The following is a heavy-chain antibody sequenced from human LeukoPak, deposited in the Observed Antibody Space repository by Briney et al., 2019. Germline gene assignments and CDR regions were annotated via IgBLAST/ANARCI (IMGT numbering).Heavy chain of an antibody. J-gene: IGHJ4*02. D-gene: IGHD3-3*01. CDR3: ARGRITIFGVVIPHFDN. CDR2: IDNTGNT. V-gene: IGHV4-59*01. CDR1: RGSTSSYY. Sequence: PSETLSLTCTISRGSTSSYYWSWIRQSPGKGLEWIASIDNTGNTNSNPSLKSRVTMSVDTSKNQFSLRLSSLIVADTAVYYCARGRITIFGVVIPHFDNWGQGTLVTVSS.